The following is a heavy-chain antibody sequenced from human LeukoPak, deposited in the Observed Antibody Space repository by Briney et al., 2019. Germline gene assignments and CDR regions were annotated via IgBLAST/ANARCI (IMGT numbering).Heavy chain of an antibody. J-gene: IGHJ6*02. CDR3: AREGFSRGSGYYYYGMDV. D-gene: IGHD3-10*01. CDR1: GFTFSSYW. CDR2: IKQDGSEK. V-gene: IGHV3-7*01. Sequence: GGSLRLSCAASGFTFSSYWMSWVRQAPGKGLEWVANIKQDGSEKYYVDSVKGRFTISRDNAKISLYLQMNSLRAEDTAVYYCAREGFSRGSGYYYYGMDVWGQGTTVTVSS.